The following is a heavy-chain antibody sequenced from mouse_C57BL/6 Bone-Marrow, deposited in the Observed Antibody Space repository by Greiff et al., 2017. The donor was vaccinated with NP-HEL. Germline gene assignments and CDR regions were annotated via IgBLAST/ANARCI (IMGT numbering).Heavy chain of an antibody. CDR3: ARDGSSYSWYFDV. V-gene: IGHV1-55*01. Sequence: QLQLQQPGAELVKPGASVKMSCKASGYTFTSYWITWVKQRPGQGLEWIGDIYPGSGSTNYNEKFKSKATLTVDTSSSTAYMQLSSLTSEDSAVYYCARDGSSYSWYFDVWGTGTTVTVSS. CDR2: IYPGSGST. J-gene: IGHJ1*03. D-gene: IGHD1-1*01. CDR1: GYTFTSYW.